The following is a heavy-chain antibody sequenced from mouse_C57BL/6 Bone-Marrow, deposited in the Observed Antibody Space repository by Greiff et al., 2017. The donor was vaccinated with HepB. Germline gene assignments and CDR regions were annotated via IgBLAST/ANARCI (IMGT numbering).Heavy chain of an antibody. CDR1: GYAFSSYW. J-gene: IGHJ4*01. CDR3: ARGGDYDDGDLFYAMDY. CDR2: IYPGDGDT. Sequence: QVQLKESGAELVKPGASVKISCKASGYAFSSYWMNWVKQRPGKGLEWIGQIYPGDGDTNYNGKFKGKATLTADKSSSTAYMQLSSLTSEDSAVYFCARGGDYDDGDLFYAMDYWGQGTSVTVSS. V-gene: IGHV1-80*01. D-gene: IGHD2-4*01.